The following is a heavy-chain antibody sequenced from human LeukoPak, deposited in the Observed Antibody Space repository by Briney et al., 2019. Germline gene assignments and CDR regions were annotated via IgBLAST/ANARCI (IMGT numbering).Heavy chain of an antibody. J-gene: IGHJ4*02. Sequence: KPSETLSLTCAVSGYSISSGYYWGWIRQPPGKGLEWIGSIYHSGSTYYNPSLKSRVTISTDTSKNQFSLRLTSVTAADTAVYYCARAEKAVTGTLDSWGQGTLITVSS. CDR2: IYHSGST. D-gene: IGHD6-19*01. CDR3: ARAEKAVTGTLDS. CDR1: GYSISSGYY. V-gene: IGHV4-38-2*01.